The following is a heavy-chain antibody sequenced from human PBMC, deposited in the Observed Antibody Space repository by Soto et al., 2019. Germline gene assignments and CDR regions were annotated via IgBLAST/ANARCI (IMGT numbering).Heavy chain of an antibody. CDR3: AKSYSSGWYGDFDY. V-gene: IGHV3-23*01. J-gene: IGHJ4*02. CDR1: GFTFSIYA. Sequence: PGGSLRLSCAASGFTFSIYAMSWVRQAPGKGLEWVSRISGSDGSTYYADSVKGRFTISRDNSKNTLYLQMNSLRAEDTAVYYCAKSYSSGWYGDFDYWGREPWSPSPQ. CDR2: ISGSDGST. D-gene: IGHD6-19*01.